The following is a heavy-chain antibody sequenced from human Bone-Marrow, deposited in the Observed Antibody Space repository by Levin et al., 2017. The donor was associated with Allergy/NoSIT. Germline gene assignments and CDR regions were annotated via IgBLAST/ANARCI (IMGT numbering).Heavy chain of an antibody. CDR2: ISNTGSS. Sequence: PSETLSLTCNVSGDSVSRGSAYWSWIRRPPGKGLDWLGYISNTGSSKYTPSLKSRVTISLDASKNHFSLTLNAVTTADTAIYYCARGTYLYGSFDHWGQGTLVAVSS. D-gene: IGHD3-10*01. V-gene: IGHV4-61*03. J-gene: IGHJ4*02. CDR3: ARGTYLYGSFDH. CDR1: GDSVSRGSAY.